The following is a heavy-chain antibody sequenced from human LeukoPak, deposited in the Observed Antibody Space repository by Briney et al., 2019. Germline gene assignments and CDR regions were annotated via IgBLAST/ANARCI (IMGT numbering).Heavy chain of an antibody. CDR3: AKGQGYYDSSGYYEDY. J-gene: IGHJ4*02. D-gene: IGHD3-22*01. V-gene: IGHV3-30*02. CDR1: GFTFSSYG. CDR2: IRYDGSNK. Sequence: QSGGSLRLSCAASGFTFSSYGMHWVRHAPGKGLEWVAFIRYDGSNKYYADSVKGRFTISRDNSKNTLYLQMNSLRAEDTAVYYCAKGQGYYDSSGYYEDYWGQGTLVTVSS.